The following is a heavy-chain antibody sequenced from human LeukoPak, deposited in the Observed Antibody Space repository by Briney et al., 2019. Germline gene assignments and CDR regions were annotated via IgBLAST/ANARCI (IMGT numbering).Heavy chain of an antibody. CDR3: AREFNPSDAFDI. J-gene: IGHJ3*02. CDR2: ISRSSSFI. CDR1: GFTFSSYS. V-gene: IGHV3-21*04. Sequence: HGGSLTLSCAASGFTFSSYSMNWVRQAPGKGLEWVSSISRSSSFIYYAESVQGRVTLSRDNVTNSLYLQINSLRDQDTVVYYCAREFNPSDAFDIWGQGTMVTVSS.